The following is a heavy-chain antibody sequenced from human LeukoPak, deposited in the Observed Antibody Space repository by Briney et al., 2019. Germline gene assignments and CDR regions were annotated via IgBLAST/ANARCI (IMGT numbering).Heavy chain of an antibody. CDR2: IKQDGSEK. D-gene: IGHD3-3*01. Sequence: GGSLRLSCAASGFTLSTYWMSRVRQAPGKGLEWVANIKQDGSEKYYVDSVKGRFTVSRDNAKNSLYLQMNTLRPEDTAVYYCARERQNKDFWSGGDYWGQGTLVTVSS. CDR3: ARERQNKDFWSGGDY. J-gene: IGHJ4*02. V-gene: IGHV3-7*01. CDR1: GFTLSTYW.